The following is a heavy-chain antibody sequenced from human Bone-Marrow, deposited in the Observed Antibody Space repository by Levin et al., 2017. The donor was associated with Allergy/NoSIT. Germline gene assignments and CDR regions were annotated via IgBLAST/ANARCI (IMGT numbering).Heavy chain of an antibody. CDR3: AKDLYYYGSGSYYSTDY. CDR1: GFTFSSYG. J-gene: IGHJ4*02. Sequence: GGSLRLSCAASGFTFSSYGMHWVRQAPGKGLEWVAVISYDGSNKYYADSVKGRFTISRDNSKNTLYLQMNSLRAEDTAVYYCAKDLYYYGSGSYYSTDYWGQGTLVTVSS. V-gene: IGHV3-30*18. D-gene: IGHD3-10*01. CDR2: ISYDGSNK.